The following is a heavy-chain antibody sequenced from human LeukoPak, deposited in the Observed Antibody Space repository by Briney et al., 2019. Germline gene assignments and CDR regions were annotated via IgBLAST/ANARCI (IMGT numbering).Heavy chain of an antibody. J-gene: IGHJ4*02. CDR1: GYTFTGYY. CDR2: INPNSGGT. Sequence: ASVKVSRKASGYTFTGYYMHWVRQAPGQGLEWMGWINPNSGGTNYAQKFQGRVTMTMDTSISTAYMELSRLRSDDTAVYYCARGAPWYYYGSGSNDYWGQGTLVTVSS. V-gene: IGHV1-2*02. CDR3: ARGAPWYYYGSGSNDY. D-gene: IGHD3-10*01.